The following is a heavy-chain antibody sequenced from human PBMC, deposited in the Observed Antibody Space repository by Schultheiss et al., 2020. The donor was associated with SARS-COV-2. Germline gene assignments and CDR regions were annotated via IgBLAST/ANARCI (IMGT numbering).Heavy chain of an antibody. CDR2: INHSGST. D-gene: IGHD4-23*01. J-gene: IGHJ3*02. V-gene: IGHV4-34*01. CDR3: ASPTVVTYHDAFDI. Sequence: SETLSLTCTVSGGSISSYYWSWIRQPPGKGLEWIWEINHSGSTNYNPSLKSRVTISVDTSKNQFSLKLSSVTAADTAVYYCASPTVVTYHDAFDIWGQGTMVTVSS. CDR1: GGSISSYY.